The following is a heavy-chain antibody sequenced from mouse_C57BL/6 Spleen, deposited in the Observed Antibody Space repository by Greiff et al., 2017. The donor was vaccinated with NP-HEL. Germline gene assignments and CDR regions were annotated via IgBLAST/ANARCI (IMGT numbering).Heavy chain of an antibody. D-gene: IGHD1-1*01. J-gene: IGHJ1*03. V-gene: IGHV1-81*01. CDR3: ARDYGSSYRYFGV. CDR1: GYTFTSYG. CDR2: IYPRGGNT. Sequence: QVQLQQSGAELARPGASVKLSCKASGYTFTSYGMSWVKQRPGQGLEWIGEIYPRGGNTYYNEKFKGKATLTADKSSSTAYMELRSLTAEDSAVYYGARDYGSSYRYFGVWGTGATVTVST.